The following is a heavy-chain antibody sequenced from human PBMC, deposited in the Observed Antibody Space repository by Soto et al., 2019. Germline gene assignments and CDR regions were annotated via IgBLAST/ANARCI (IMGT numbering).Heavy chain of an antibody. CDR1: GFTFSSYA. Sequence: GGSLRLSCAASGFTFSSYAMSWVRQAPGKGLEWVSAISGSGGSTYYADSVKGRFTISRDNSKNTLYLQMNSLRAEDTAVYYCAKGDFWNRYYGMDFWCQGTTVTGSS. D-gene: IGHD3-3*01. CDR3: AKGDFWNRYYGMDF. V-gene: IGHV3-23*01. J-gene: IGHJ6*02. CDR2: ISGSGGST.